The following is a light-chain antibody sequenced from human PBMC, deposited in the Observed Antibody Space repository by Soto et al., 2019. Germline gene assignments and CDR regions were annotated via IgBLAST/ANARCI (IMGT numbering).Light chain of an antibody. Sequence: EIVMTQSPGTLSVSPGERATLSCRASQSVSSNVAWYQQKPGQGPRLLIYGASTRATGIPARFSSSGSGTEFTLTISSLQPYDFATYYCQQYNSYSPRTFGQGTKVDIK. CDR1: QSVSSN. J-gene: IGKJ1*01. CDR2: GAS. V-gene: IGKV3-15*01. CDR3: QQYNSYSPRT.